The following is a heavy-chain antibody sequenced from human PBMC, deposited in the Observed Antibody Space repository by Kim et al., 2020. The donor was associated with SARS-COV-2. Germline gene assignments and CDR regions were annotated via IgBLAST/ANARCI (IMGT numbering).Heavy chain of an antibody. J-gene: IGHJ4*02. V-gene: IGHV4-59*08. Sequence: NPSLKSRVTISVDTSKNQFSLKLSSVTAADTAVYYCARRGDSSGWYYFDYWGQGTLVTVSS. D-gene: IGHD6-19*01. CDR3: ARRGDSSGWYYFDY.